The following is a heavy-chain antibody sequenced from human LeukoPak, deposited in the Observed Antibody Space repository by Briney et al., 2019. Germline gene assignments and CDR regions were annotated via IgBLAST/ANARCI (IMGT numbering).Heavy chain of an antibody. D-gene: IGHD3-10*01. CDR1: GYTFTSYG. Sequence: LVASVKVSCKASGYTFTSYGISWVRQAPGQGLEWMGWISAYNGNTNYAQKLQGRVTMTTDTSTSTAYMELRSLRSDDTAVYYCARDMDLTSSPITMVQGVPGGIWGQGTLVTVSS. J-gene: IGHJ4*02. CDR3: ARDMDLTSSPITMVQGVPGGI. CDR2: ISAYNGNT. V-gene: IGHV1-18*01.